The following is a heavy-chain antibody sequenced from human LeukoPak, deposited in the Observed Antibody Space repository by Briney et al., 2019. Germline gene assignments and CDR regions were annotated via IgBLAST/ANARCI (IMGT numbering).Heavy chain of an antibody. D-gene: IGHD6-19*01. CDR3: ARGGWYPESFQH. Sequence: SETLSLTCTVSGGSISSYYWNWIRQPPGKGLEWIGYIYYSGSTNYNPPLKSRVAISVDTSKNQFPLKLSSVTAADTAVYYCARGGWYPESFQHWGQGALVTVSS. CDR2: IYYSGST. J-gene: IGHJ1*01. CDR1: GGSISSYY. V-gene: IGHV4-59*01.